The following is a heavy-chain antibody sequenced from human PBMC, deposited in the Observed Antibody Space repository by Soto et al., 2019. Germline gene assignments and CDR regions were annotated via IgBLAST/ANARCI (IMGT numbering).Heavy chain of an antibody. CDR3: ARQLPYYYGSGSYYSPRDYYYYGMDV. V-gene: IGHV1-69*13. Sequence: SLKVSCKSSGGPFSSYAISWVRQAPGQGLEWMGGIIPTFGTANYAQKFQGRVTITADESTSTAYMELSSLRSEDTAVYYCARQLPYYYGSGSYYSPRDYYYYGMDVWGQGTTVTVSS. CDR1: GGPFSSYA. J-gene: IGHJ6*02. CDR2: IIPTFGTA. D-gene: IGHD3-10*01.